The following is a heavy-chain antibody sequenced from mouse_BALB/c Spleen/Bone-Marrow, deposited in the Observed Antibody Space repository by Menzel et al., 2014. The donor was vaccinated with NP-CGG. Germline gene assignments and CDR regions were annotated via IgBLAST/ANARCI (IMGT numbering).Heavy chain of an antibody. CDR1: GYTFTSYT. CDR2: INPSSSYT. V-gene: IGHV1-4*01. CDR3: AREGYGNYAY. Sequence: VKLMESGAELARPGASVKMSCKASGYTFTSYTMHWVKQRPGQGLEWIGYINPSSSYTNYNQKFKDKATLTADKSSSTAYMQLSSLTSEDSAVYYCAREGYGNYAYWGQGTLVTVSA. D-gene: IGHD2-10*02. J-gene: IGHJ3*01.